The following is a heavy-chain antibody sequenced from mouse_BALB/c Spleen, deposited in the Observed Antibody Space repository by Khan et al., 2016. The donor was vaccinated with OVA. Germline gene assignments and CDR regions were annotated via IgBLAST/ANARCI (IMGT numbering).Heavy chain of an antibody. CDR1: CYTFTSYT. Sequence: VLLQVLGAQLARPGASVKMSCQTSCYTFTSYTIHLIKLRPGQGLEWIGYINPNNGYTNSNQKFKYKSALTSDKSFTTVYMQLSRLTSDDSAFYNCVRDGAYYRNEGWFAYWGQGTLVNVSA. J-gene: IGHJ3*01. CDR3: VRDGAYYRNEGWFAY. D-gene: IGHD2-14*01. V-gene: IGHV1-4*01. CDR2: INPNNGYT.